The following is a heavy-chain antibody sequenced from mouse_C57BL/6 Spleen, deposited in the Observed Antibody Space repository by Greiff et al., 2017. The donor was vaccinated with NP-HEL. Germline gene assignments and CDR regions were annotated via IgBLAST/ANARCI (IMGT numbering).Heavy chain of an antibody. J-gene: IGHJ2*01. V-gene: IGHV1-82*01. CDR1: GYAFSSSW. Sequence: VQLVESGPELVKPGASVKISCKASGYAFSSSWMNWVKQRPGKGLEWIGRIYPGDGDTNYNGQFKGKATLTADKSSSTAYMQLSSLTSEDSAVYFCARGGRVTTGVATPFDYWGQGTTLTVSS. D-gene: IGHD1-1*01. CDR2: IYPGDGDT. CDR3: ARGGRVTTGVATPFDY.